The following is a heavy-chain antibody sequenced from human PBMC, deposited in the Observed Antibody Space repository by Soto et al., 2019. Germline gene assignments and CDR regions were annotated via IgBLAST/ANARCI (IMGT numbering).Heavy chain of an antibody. V-gene: IGHV4-39*01. CDR2: IYYSGST. CDR1: GGSISSSSYY. CDR3: ATGYSYAFDY. J-gene: IGHJ4*02. Sequence: QLQLQESGPGLVKPSETLSLTCTVSGGSISSSSYYWGWIRQPPGKGLEWIGRIYYSGSTYYNPSLKSRGTISVDTSKKQFSLKLSSVTAADTAVYYCATGYSYAFDYWGQGTLVTVSS. D-gene: IGHD5-18*01.